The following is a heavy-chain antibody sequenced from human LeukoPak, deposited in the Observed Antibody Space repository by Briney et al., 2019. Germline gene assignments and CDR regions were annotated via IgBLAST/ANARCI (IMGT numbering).Heavy chain of an antibody. Sequence: ASVKVSCKASGYTFTSYGISWVRQAPGQGLEWMGWISAYNGNTNYAQKLQGRVTMTTDTSTSTAYMELSSLRFEDTAVYYCARDWGIEGRDIPVAGRSDYYFGLDVWGQGTTVTVSS. V-gene: IGHV1-18*01. CDR2: ISAYNGNT. CDR1: GYTFTSYG. J-gene: IGHJ6*02. CDR3: ARDWGIEGRDIPVAGRSDYYFGLDV. D-gene: IGHD6-19*01.